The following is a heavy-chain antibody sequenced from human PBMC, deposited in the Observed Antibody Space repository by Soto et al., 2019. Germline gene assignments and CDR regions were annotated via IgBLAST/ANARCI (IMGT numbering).Heavy chain of an antibody. CDR3: ARDRGAYCGGDCYSLDY. CDR2: IIPIFGTA. CDR1: GGTFSSYA. D-gene: IGHD2-21*02. Sequence: QVQLVQSGAEVKKPGSSVKVSCKASGGTFSSYAISWVRQAPGQGLEWMGGIIPIFGTANYAQKFQGRVTITADESTSTAYMELSSLRSEDTAVYYCARDRGAYCGGDCYSLDYWGQVTLVTVSS. V-gene: IGHV1-69*12. J-gene: IGHJ4*02.